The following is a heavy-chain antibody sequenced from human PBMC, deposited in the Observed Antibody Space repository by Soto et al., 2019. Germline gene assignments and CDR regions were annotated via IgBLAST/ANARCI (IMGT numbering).Heavy chain of an antibody. J-gene: IGHJ5*02. CDR3: ASEGDYYGSGSYYPLDP. V-gene: IGHV1-18*01. CDR1: GYTFTIYC. CDR2: ISAYNGNT. Sequence: ASVKVSCKASGYTFTIYCISWVRQAPGQGLEWMGWISAYNGNTNYAQKLQGRVTMTTDTSTSTAYMELRSLRSDDTAVYYCASEGDYYGSGSYYPLDPWGQGTLVTVSS. D-gene: IGHD3-10*01.